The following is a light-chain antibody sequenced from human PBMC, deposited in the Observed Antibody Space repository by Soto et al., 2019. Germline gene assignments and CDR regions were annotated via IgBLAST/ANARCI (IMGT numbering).Light chain of an antibody. CDR1: SSNIGRNT. CDR2: SNN. CDR3: TAWDDSLNGPL. J-gene: IGLJ2*01. V-gene: IGLV1-44*01. Sequence: QSVLTQPPSASGTPGQRVTISCSGGSSNIGRNTVNWYQQLPGTAPKLLIYSNNQRPSGVPDRFSGSKSGTSASLAISGLQSEDEAHYYCTAWDDSLNGPLFGGGTKLTVL.